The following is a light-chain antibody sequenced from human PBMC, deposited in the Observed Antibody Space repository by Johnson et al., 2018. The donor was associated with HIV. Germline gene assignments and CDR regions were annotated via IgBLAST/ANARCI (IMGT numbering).Light chain of an antibody. V-gene: IGLV1-51*01. CDR2: DNS. J-gene: IGLJ1*01. CDR1: SSKIGNKY. Sequence: QSVLTQPPSVSAAPGQKVTISCSGSSSKIGNKYVSWYQQLPGTAPKVLIYDNSKRPSGLPDRFSVSKSGTSATLGITGLQTGDEADYYCGTWDSSLSAGGVFGTGTKVTVL. CDR3: GTWDSSLSAGGV.